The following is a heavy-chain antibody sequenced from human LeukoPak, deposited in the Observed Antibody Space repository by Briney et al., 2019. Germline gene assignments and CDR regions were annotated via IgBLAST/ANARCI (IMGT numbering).Heavy chain of an antibody. V-gene: IGHV3-48*01. Sequence: GGSLRLSCAASGFTFSCMNWVRQAPGKGLEWVSYISSSSSTIYYADSVKGRFTISRDNAKNSLYLQMNSLRAEDTAVYYCARDRPRPGYDSSGYYYSDYFDYWGQGTLVTVSS. D-gene: IGHD3-22*01. J-gene: IGHJ4*02. CDR3: ARDRPRPGYDSSGYYYSDYFDY. CDR1: GFTFSC. CDR2: ISSSSSTI.